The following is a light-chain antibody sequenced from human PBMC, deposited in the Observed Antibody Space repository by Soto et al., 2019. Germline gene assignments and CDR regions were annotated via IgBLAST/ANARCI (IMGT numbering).Light chain of an antibody. CDR1: SSDVGSYNL. CDR2: EVS. V-gene: IGLV2-23*02. J-gene: IGLJ1*01. CDR3: CSYAGSSYV. Sequence: QSVLTQPASVSGSPGQSITISCTGTSSDVGSYNLVSWYQQHPGKAPKLMIYEVSKRPSGVSNRFSGSKSGNTASLTTSGLQAEDESDYYCCSYAGSSYVFGTGTKVTVL.